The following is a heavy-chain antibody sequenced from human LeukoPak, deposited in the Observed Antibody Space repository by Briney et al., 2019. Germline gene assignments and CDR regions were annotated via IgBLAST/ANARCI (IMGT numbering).Heavy chain of an antibody. J-gene: IGHJ3*02. D-gene: IGHD3-22*01. CDR3: ATSMIVVVITEPDAFDI. V-gene: IGHV3-21*01. CDR2: ISSSSYI. Sequence: PGGSLRLSCAASGFTFSSYSMNWVRQAPGKGLEWVSSISSSSYIYYADSVKGRFTISRDNAKNSLYLQMNSLRAEDTAVYYCATSMIVVVITEPDAFDIWGQGTMVTVSS. CDR1: GFTFSSYS.